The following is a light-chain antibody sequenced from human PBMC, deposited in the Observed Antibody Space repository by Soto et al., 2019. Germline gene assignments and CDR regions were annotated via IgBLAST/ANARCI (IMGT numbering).Light chain of an antibody. V-gene: IGLV2-23*03. CDR1: SSDVGSYNL. CDR2: DGS. Sequence: QSALTQPASVSGSPGQSITISCTGTSSDVGSYNLVSWYQQHPGEAPKLMIYDGSKRPSGVSNRFSGSKSGNTASLTISGLQAEDEADYYCCSYVGSRRFYVFGTGTKLTVL. CDR3: CSYVGSRRFYV. J-gene: IGLJ1*01.